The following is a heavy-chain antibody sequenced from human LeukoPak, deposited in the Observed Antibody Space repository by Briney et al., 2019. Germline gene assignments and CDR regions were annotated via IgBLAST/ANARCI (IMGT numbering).Heavy chain of an antibody. V-gene: IGHV4-4*02. CDR2: IYHSGST. CDR3: VRVGGDYELLYYFDY. CDR1: GGSISSSNW. J-gene: IGHJ4*02. D-gene: IGHD2-21*02. Sequence: SETLSLTRAVSGGSISSSNWWSWVRQPPGKGLEWIGEIYHSGSTNYNPSLKSRVTISVDKSKNQFSLKLSSVTAADTAVYYCVRVGGDYELLYYFDYWGQGTLVTVSS.